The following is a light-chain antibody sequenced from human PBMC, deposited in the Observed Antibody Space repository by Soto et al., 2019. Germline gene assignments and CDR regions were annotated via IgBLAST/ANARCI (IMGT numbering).Light chain of an antibody. CDR2: GAS. V-gene: IGKV3-15*01. CDR1: QSVTTN. CDR3: QQYNDWPPYT. Sequence: ETVVTQSPDTLSVSPGERATLSCRASQSVTTNLAWYQQKSGQAPRLLIYGASTRATGVPARFSGSGSGTEFTLTISSLQSEDFAVYYCQQYNDWPPYTFGQGTKLEIK. J-gene: IGKJ2*01.